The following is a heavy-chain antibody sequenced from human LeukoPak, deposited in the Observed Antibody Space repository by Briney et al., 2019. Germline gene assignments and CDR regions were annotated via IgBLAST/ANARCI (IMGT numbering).Heavy chain of an antibody. CDR1: GFTFNSYA. J-gene: IGHJ6*02. CDR3: ARARLRYCSGGSCYSMDV. Sequence: GRSLRLSCAASGFTFNSYAMHWVRQAPGKGLEWVAVISYDGSNKYYADSVKGRFTISRDNSKNTLYLQMNSLRAEDTAVYYCARARLRYCSGGSCYSMDVWGQGITVTVSS. D-gene: IGHD2-15*01. V-gene: IGHV3-30*04. CDR2: ISYDGSNK.